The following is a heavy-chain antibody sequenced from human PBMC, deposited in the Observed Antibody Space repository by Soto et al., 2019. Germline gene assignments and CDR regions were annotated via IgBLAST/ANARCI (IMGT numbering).Heavy chain of an antibody. V-gene: IGHV1-69*12. CDR1: GGTFSSYA. D-gene: IGHD5-12*01. CDR2: IVPIVDTS. J-gene: IGHJ4*02. Sequence: QVQLVQSGAEVRQPASSVKVSCKTSGGTFSSYAISWVRQAPGQGLEWMGGIVPIVDTSTYAQKCQGRVTITADESTTTGYRELRSLTSDDTDVYYCVRGVASPGYPAYWGQGTLVTVSS. CDR3: VRGVASPGYPAY.